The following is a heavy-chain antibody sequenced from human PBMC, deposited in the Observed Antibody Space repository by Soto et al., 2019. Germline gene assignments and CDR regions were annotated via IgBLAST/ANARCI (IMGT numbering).Heavy chain of an antibody. D-gene: IGHD2-21*02. V-gene: IGHV3-7*01. Sequence: EVQLVESGGGLGQPGGSLRLSCAVSGFTFGSYWMNWVRLIPGKGLEWVAYIKPDGSATYYVDSVKGRFTISRDNAKNSLYLQMNSLRVEDTSVYYCARAVYCGPGCYYYFDYWGQGTLVTVSS. CDR2: IKPDGSAT. CDR3: ARAVYCGPGCYYYFDY. J-gene: IGHJ4*02. CDR1: GFTFGSYW.